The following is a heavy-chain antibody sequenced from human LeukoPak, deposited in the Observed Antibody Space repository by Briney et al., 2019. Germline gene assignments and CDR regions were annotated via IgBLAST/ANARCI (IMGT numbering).Heavy chain of an antibody. V-gene: IGHV1-46*04. CDR1: GYTFTSYY. CDR2: INPSGGST. Sequence: GASVRVSCKASGYTFTSYYMHWVRQAPGQGLEWMGIINPSGGSTSYAQKVKGRVTMTRDTSTSTVYMELSSLRSEDTAVYYCARRMAVAGTTLGFDYWGQGTLVTVSS. J-gene: IGHJ4*02. D-gene: IGHD6-19*01. CDR3: ARRMAVAGTTLGFDY.